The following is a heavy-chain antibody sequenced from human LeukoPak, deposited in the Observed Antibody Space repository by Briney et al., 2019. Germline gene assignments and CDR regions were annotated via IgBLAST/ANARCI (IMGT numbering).Heavy chain of an antibody. CDR1: GGTFSSYA. D-gene: IGHD2-2*01. V-gene: IGHV1-69*01. CDR2: IIPIFGTA. CDR3: ASRLYCSNTRCRNFPFAY. Sequence: SVKVSCKASGGTFSSYAINWVRQAPGQGLEWMGGIIPIFGTANYAQKFQDRVTITADESTSTAYMELSGLRSEDTAIYYCASRLYCSNTRCRNFPFAYWGQGTLVTVSS. J-gene: IGHJ4*02.